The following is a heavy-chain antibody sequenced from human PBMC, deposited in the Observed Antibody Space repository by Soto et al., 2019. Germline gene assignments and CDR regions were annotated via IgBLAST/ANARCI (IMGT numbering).Heavy chain of an antibody. V-gene: IGHV3-21*04. D-gene: IGHD3-9*01. CDR3: AKDGATIFAY. CDR1: GFTFSSYG. Sequence: GGSLRLSCAASGFTFSSYGMNWVRQAPGKGLEWVSSISSSSSYIYYADSVKGRFTISRDNAKNSLYLQMNSLRAEDTAVYYCAKDGATIFAYWGQGTLVTVSS. CDR2: ISSSSSYI. J-gene: IGHJ4*02.